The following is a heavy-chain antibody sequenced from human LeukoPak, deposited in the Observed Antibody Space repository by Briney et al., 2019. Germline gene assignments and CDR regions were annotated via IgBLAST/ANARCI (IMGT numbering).Heavy chain of an antibody. CDR2: ISNDGSNN. D-gene: IGHD5-18*01. CDR3: AREMETAPYFDY. V-gene: IGHV3-30-3*01. CDR1: GFTFSSYA. Sequence: PGRSLRLSCAASGFTFSSYAMHWVRQAPGKGLEWVAVISNDGSNNYHVDSVKGRFTISRDNSKNTVYLQMNSLRTEDTAMYYCAREMETAPYFDYWGQGTLVTVSS. J-gene: IGHJ4*02.